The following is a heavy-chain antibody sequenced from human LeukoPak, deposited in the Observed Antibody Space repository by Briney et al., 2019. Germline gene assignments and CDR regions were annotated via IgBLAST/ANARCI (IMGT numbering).Heavy chain of an antibody. Sequence: SVKVSCKANGGTFSSYAISWVRQAPGQGLEWMGGIIPIFGTANYAQKFQGRVTITTDESTNTAYMELSSLRSEDTAVYYCARDYVYSSSWEAFDYWGQGTLVTVS. J-gene: IGHJ4*02. CDR3: ARDYVYSSSWEAFDY. D-gene: IGHD6-13*01. CDR1: GGTFSSYA. V-gene: IGHV1-69*05. CDR2: IIPIFGTA.